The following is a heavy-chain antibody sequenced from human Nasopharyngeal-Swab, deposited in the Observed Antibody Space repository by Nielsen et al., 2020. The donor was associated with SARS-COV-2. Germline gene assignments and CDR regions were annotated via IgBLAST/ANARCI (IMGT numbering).Heavy chain of an antibody. Sequence: PGKGLEWIGYIYYSGSTNYNPSLKSRVTISVDASKNQFSLKLSSVTAADTAVYYCARLTYYYDSSGYTNTHPDYWGQGTLVTVS. CDR3: ARLTYYYDSSGYTNTHPDY. CDR2: IYYSGST. J-gene: IGHJ4*02. V-gene: IGHV4-59*08. D-gene: IGHD3-22*01.